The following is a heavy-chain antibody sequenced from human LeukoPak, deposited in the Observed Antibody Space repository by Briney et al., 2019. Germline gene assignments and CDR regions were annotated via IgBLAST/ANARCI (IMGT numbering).Heavy chain of an antibody. J-gene: IGHJ3*02. Sequence: PSETLSLTCTVSGGSISSYYWSWIRQPPGKGLEWIGYIYYSGSTSYNPSLKSRVTISVDTSKNHFSLKLSSVTAADTAVYYCARYSGIYPHDAFDIWGQGTMVTVSS. V-gene: IGHV4-59*01. CDR2: IYYSGST. D-gene: IGHD1-26*01. CDR1: GGSISSYY. CDR3: ARYSGIYPHDAFDI.